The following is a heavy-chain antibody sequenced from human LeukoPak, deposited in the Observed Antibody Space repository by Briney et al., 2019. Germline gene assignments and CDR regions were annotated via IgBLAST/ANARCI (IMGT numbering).Heavy chain of an antibody. CDR2: AYYRSKWFI. CDR3: ARGAVRGGTNFDY. V-gene: IGHV6-1*01. J-gene: IGHJ4*02. CDR1: GDSASGSPAV. Sequence: SQTLSLTCAISGDSASGSPAVWNWIRQSPSRGLEWLGRAYYRSKWFIDYALSVKGRITITPDTSKNQFSLQLNSVTAEDTAVYYCARGAVRGGTNFDYWGQGTLVTVSS. D-gene: IGHD3-10*01.